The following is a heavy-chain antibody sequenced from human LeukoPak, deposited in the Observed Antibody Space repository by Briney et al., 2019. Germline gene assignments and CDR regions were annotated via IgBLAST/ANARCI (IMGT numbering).Heavy chain of an antibody. D-gene: IGHD1-26*01. CDR3: AKGGKWDVTPFDY. Sequence: GGSLRLSCAASGFTFTSYSMNWVRQAPGKGLEWVSTISGGGGSTYYADSVKGRFTISKDNSKNTLYLQVNSLRAEDTAVYYCAKGGKWDVTPFDYWGQGTLVTVSS. CDR1: GFTFTSYS. CDR2: ISGGGGST. J-gene: IGHJ4*02. V-gene: IGHV3-23*01.